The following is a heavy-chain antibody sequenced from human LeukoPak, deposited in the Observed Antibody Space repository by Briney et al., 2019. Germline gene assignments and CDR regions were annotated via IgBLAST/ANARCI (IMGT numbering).Heavy chain of an antibody. Sequence: GGSLRLSCAASGLTFDHYVMHWVRQAPGKGLEWVSLISGDGGSTYYADSVKGRFTISRDNSKNTLYLQMNSLRVADTAVYYCARIGLTTGMLPDDWGQGALVTVSS. CDR1: GLTFDHYV. V-gene: IGHV3-43*02. CDR3: ARIGLTTGMLPDD. CDR2: ISGDGGST. J-gene: IGHJ4*02. D-gene: IGHD1-1*01.